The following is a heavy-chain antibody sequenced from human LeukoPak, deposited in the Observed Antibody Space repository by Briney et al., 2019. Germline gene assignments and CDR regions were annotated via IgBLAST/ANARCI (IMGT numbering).Heavy chain of an antibody. CDR2: ISAYNGNT. V-gene: IGHV1-18*01. CDR3: ARDLPFYGYVWGSYVRFDY. Sequence: ASVKVSCKASGGTFSSYAISWVRQAPGQGLEWMGWISAYNGNTNYAQKLQGRVTMTTDTSTSTAYMELRSLRSDDTAVYYCARDLPFYGYVWGSYVRFDYWGQGTLVTVSS. D-gene: IGHD3-16*01. J-gene: IGHJ4*02. CDR1: GGTFSSYA.